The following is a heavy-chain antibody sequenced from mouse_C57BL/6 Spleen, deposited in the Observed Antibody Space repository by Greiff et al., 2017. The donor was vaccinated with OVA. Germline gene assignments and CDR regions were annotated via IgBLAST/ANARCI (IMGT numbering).Heavy chain of an antibody. D-gene: IGHD2-3*01. CDR3: ASLYDGFAY. CDR1: GYTFTSYW. J-gene: IGHJ3*01. CDR2: IDPSDSET. V-gene: IGHV1-52*01. Sequence: QVHVKQSGAELVRPGSSVKLSCKASGYTFTSYWMHWVKQRPIQGLEWIGNIDPSDSETHYNQKFKDKATLTVDKSSSTAYMQLSSLTSEDSAVYYCASLYDGFAYWGQGTLVTVSA.